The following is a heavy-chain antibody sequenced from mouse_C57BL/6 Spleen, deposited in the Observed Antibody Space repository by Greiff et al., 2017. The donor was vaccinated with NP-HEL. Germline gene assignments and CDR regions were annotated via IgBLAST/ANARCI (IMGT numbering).Heavy chain of an antibody. CDR1: GFTFSSYG. D-gene: IGHD2-3*01. Sequence: EVKLVESGGDLVKPGGSLKLSCAASGFTFSSYGMSWVRQTPDKRLEWVATISSGGRYTYYPDSVKGRFTISRDNAKNTRYLQMSSLKSEDTAMYYCAGQGDGDSEEDYWGQGNTLTVSS. CDR3: AGQGDGDSEEDY. J-gene: IGHJ2*01. V-gene: IGHV5-6*01. CDR2: ISSGGRYT.